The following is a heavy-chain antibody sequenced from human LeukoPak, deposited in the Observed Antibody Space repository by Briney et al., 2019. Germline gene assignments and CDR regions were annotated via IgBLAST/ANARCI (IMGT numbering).Heavy chain of an antibody. CDR2: IKQDGSKK. CDR1: GFTFSSYW. D-gene: IGHD5-24*01. Sequence: GGSLRLSCAASGFTFSSYWMTWVRQAPGKGLEWVANIKQDGSKKSYVDSVKGRFTISRDNAKNSLYLQMNSLRAEDTAIYYCTRVGYIDEGIDHWGQGTLVTVSS. CDR3: TRVGYIDEGIDH. V-gene: IGHV3-7*04. J-gene: IGHJ4*02.